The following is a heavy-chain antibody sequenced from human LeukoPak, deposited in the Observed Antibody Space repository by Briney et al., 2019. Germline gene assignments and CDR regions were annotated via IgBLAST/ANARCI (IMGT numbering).Heavy chain of an antibody. J-gene: IGHJ3*02. CDR1: GYTFTGYY. D-gene: IGHD1-14*01. CDR3: ARADSRTGAFDI. CDR2: INPNSGGT. Sequence: ASVKVSCKASGYTFTGYYMHWVRQAPGQGLEWMGWINPNSGGTDYAQKFQGRVTMTRDTSISTAYMELSRLRSDDTAVYYCARADSRTGAFDIWGQGTMVTVSS. V-gene: IGHV1-2*02.